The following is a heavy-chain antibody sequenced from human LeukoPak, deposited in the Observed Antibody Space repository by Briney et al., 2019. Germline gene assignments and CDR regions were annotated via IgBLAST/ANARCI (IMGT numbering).Heavy chain of an antibody. Sequence: ASVTVSFKASGYTFTRYVFSGVRQAAGQRGEWMGWISAYNGNTNYAQKLHGRVNMTKDTSTSTAYMELRSLRSDDTAVYYCARDDYGDYPFDYWGQGTLVTVSS. V-gene: IGHV1-18*01. D-gene: IGHD4-17*01. CDR1: GYTFTRYV. J-gene: IGHJ4*02. CDR2: ISAYNGNT. CDR3: ARDDYGDYPFDY.